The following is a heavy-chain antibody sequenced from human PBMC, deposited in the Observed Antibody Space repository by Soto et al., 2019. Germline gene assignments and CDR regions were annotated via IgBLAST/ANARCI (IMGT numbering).Heavy chain of an antibody. D-gene: IGHD6-13*01. Sequence: SVKVSCKASGYTFTSYAMHWVRQAPGQRLEWMGWINAGNGNTKYSQKFQGRVTITRDTSASTAYMELSSLRSEDTAVYYCATLGAPAGPYYVDYLGRGTLVIVTS. CDR3: ATLGAPAGPYYVDY. CDR2: INAGNGNT. V-gene: IGHV1-3*01. J-gene: IGHJ4*02. CDR1: GYTFTSYA.